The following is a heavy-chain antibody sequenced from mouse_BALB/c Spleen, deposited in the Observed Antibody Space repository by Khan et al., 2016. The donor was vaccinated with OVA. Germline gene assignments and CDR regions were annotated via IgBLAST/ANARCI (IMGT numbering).Heavy chain of an antibody. CDR3: ARQPYYHYYLMDY. CDR2: IWSDGST. J-gene: IGHJ4*01. V-gene: IGHV2-6-1*01. D-gene: IGHD2-10*01. CDR1: GFSLIHYG. Sequence: QVQLKQSGPGLVAPSQSLSITCTISGFSLIHYGIHWVRQPPGKGLEWLVVIWSDGSTTYNSALRSRLSISKDNSKSQVFFKMNSLQTDDTAMYYCARQPYYHYYLMDYWGQGTSVTVSS.